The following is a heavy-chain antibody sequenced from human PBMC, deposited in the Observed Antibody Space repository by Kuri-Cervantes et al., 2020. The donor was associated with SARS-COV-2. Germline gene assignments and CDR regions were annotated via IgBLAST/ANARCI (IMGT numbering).Heavy chain of an antibody. D-gene: IGHD4-17*01. CDR2: IVPMFGTL. CDR3: ARDYGNAHFGS. CDR1: RGTFSTHG. Sequence: SVKVSCKPSRGTFSTHGVGWVRQAPGQGLEWLGGIVPMFGTLDYAQSFQGRVTITADKSTNTVYMELKSLTSQDTAVYFCARDYGNAHFGSWGQGTLVTVSS. V-gene: IGHV1-69*06. J-gene: IGHJ4*02.